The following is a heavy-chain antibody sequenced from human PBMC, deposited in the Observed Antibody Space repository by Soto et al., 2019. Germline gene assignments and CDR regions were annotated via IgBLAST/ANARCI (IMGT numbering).Heavy chain of an antibody. CDR3: ARDPSYNWNYSFMPDDAFDI. D-gene: IGHD1-7*01. CDR2: IIPIFGTA. V-gene: IGHV1-69*13. Sequence: SVKVSCKASGGTFSSYAISWVRQAPGQGLEWMGGIIPIFGTANYAQKFQGRVTITADESTSTAYMELSSLRSEDTAVYYCARDPSYNWNYSFMPDDAFDIWGQGTTVTV. J-gene: IGHJ3*02. CDR1: GGTFSSYA.